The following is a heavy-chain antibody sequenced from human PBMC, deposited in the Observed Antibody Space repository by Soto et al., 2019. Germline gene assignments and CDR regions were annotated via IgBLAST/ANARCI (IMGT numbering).Heavy chain of an antibody. CDR3: ARSSDPAAQINWFDP. CDR2: ISSSSSYI. CDR1: GFTFSSYS. Sequence: GGSLRLSCAASGFTFSSYSMNWVRQAPGKGLEWVSSISSSSSYIYYADSVKGRFTISRDNAKNSLYLQMNSLRAEDTAVYYCARSSDPAAQINWFDPWGQGTLVTVSS. V-gene: IGHV3-21*01. D-gene: IGHD2-2*01. J-gene: IGHJ5*02.